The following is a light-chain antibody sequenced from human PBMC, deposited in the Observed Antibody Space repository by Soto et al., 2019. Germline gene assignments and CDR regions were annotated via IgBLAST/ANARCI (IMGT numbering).Light chain of an antibody. CDR2: GAS. Sequence: EIVMTQSPATLSVSPGERATLSCRASQSVSGNLAWYQQKPGQAPRLLIYGASTRATGIPVRFSGSGSGTEFTLTITSLQSEDFAVYYCQQYKDWPPLTFGGGTKVEIK. J-gene: IGKJ4*01. V-gene: IGKV3-15*01. CDR1: QSVSGN. CDR3: QQYKDWPPLT.